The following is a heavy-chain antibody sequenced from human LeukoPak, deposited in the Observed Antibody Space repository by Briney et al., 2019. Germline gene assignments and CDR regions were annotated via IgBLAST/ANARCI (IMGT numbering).Heavy chain of an antibody. J-gene: IGHJ4*02. CDR3: TTRYCSSTSCYSAY. D-gene: IGHD2-2*01. CDR2: IKSKTDGGTT. V-gene: IGHV3-15*01. Sequence: GGSLGLPCAAAGFTFSNAWMSWVRQAPGKGLEWVGLIKSKTDGGTTDYAAPVKGRFTISRDDSKNTLYLQMNSLKTEDTAVYYCTTRYCSSTSCYSAYWGQGTLVTVSS. CDR1: GFTFSNAW.